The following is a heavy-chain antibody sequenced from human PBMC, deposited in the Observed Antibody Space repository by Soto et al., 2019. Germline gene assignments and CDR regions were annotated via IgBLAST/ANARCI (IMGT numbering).Heavy chain of an antibody. D-gene: IGHD5-12*01. J-gene: IGHJ4*02. CDR1: GFTFSSYA. CDR2: ISGSGGST. Sequence: GGSLRLSCAASGFTFSSYAMSWVRQAPGKGLEWVSAISGSGGSTYYADSVKGRFTISRDNSKNTLYLQMNSLRAEDTAVYYCARDHSGYDYGAQFDYWGQGTLVTVSS. V-gene: IGHV3-23*01. CDR3: ARDHSGYDYGAQFDY.